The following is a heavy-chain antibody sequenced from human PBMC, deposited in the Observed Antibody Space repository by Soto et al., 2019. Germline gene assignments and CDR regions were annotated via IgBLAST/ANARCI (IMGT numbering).Heavy chain of an antibody. J-gene: IGHJ6*02. CDR3: ARHTYYDSKGMDV. V-gene: IGHV5-10-1*01. Sequence: PGESLKLSCKCSGYSFTSYWISWVRQMPGKGLEWMGRIDPIDSYTNYSPSCQGHVTISADKSISTAYLQWSSLKASDTAMYYCARHTYYDSKGMDVWGQGTTVTVSS. D-gene: IGHD3-22*01. CDR1: GYSFTSYW. CDR2: IDPIDSYT.